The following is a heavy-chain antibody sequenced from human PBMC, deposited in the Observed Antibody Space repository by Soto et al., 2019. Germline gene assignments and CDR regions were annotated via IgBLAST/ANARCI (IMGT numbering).Heavy chain of an antibody. V-gene: IGHV3-7*01. CDR1: GFTFSSYW. CDR3: ARGDGDYVLIYYYYYMDV. CDR2: IKQDGSEK. Sequence: GGSLRLSCAASGFTFSSYWMSWVRQAPGKGLEWVANIKQDGSEKYYVDSVKGRFTISRDNAKNSLYLQMNSLRAEDTAVYYCARGDGDYVLIYYYYYMDVWGKGTTVTVSS. J-gene: IGHJ6*03. D-gene: IGHD4-17*01.